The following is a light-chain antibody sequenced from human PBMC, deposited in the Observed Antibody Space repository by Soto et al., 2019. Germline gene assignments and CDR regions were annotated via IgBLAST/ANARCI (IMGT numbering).Light chain of an antibody. CDR2: EVT. J-gene: IGLJ1*01. Sequence: QSALTQPPSASGSPGQSVTISCTGTSSDIGAYIYVSWYQQHPGKAPKLMISEVTDRPSGVSNRFSGSKSGNTASLTISGLQAEDEAEYYCSSYTNINTRACVFGTGTKLTVL. CDR1: SSDIGAYIY. V-gene: IGLV2-14*01. CDR3: SSYTNINTRACV.